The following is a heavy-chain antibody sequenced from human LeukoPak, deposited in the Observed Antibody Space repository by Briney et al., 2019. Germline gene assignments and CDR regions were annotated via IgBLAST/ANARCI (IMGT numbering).Heavy chain of an antibody. CDR3: ARGDYGDYVPGSNFDY. CDR1: GGSFSGYY. V-gene: IGHV4-34*01. CDR2: INHSGST. D-gene: IGHD4-17*01. J-gene: IGHJ4*02. Sequence: SETLSLTCAVYGGSFSGYYWSWIRQPPGKGLEWIGEINHSGSTNYNPSLKSRVTISVDTSKNQFSLKLSSVTAADTAVYYCARGDYGDYVPGSNFDYWGQGTLVTVSS.